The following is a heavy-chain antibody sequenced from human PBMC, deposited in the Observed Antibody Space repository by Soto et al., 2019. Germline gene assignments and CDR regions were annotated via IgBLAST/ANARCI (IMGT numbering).Heavy chain of an antibody. J-gene: IGHJ3*02. V-gene: IGHV4-31*11. CDR3: AGRYGGAFDI. CDR2: IYHSGTT. D-gene: IGHD1-26*01. Sequence: SETLSLTCAVSGGSISSGGYYWSWIRQHPGKGLEWIGYIYHSGTTYYNPSLKSRVTISVDTSKNQFSLKLTSVTAADTAVYYCAGRYGGAFDIWGQGTMVTVSS. CDR1: GGSISSGGYY.